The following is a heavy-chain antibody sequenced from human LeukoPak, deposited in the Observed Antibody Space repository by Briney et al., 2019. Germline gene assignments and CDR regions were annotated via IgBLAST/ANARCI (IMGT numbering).Heavy chain of an antibody. CDR3: ARAQFTMVRGVIGYYYYMDV. CDR1: GYTFTSYA. Sequence: ASVKVSCKASGYTFTSYAMNWVRQAPGQGLEWMGWINTNTGNPTYAQGFTGRFVFSLDTSVSTAYLQISSLKAEDTAVYYCARAQFTMVRGVIGYYYYMDVWGKGTTVTISS. CDR2: INTNTGNP. J-gene: IGHJ6*03. D-gene: IGHD3-10*01. V-gene: IGHV7-4-1*02.